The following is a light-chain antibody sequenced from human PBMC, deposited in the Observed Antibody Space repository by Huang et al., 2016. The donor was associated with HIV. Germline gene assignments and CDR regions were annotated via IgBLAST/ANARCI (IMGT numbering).Light chain of an antibody. J-gene: IGKJ1*01. Sequence: EIVMTQSPATLSVSPGERATLSCRASQSVYSNLAGYQQKPGQAPRLLSYGALTRGTGIPARFSASGSGTEFTLTISGLQSEDFAVYYCQQYNSWPRTFGQGTWVEIK. CDR3: QQYNSWPRT. CDR2: GAL. V-gene: IGKV3-15*01. CDR1: QSVYSN.